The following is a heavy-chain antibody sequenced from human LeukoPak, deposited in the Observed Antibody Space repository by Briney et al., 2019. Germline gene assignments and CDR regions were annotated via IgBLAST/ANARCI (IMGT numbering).Heavy chain of an antibody. V-gene: IGHV1-8*01. CDR1: GYTFTSYD. D-gene: IGHD1-26*01. J-gene: IGHJ5*02. CDR2: MYPNSGNT. CDR3: ARGRWVGATKGTNWFDP. Sequence: ASVKVSCKASGYTFTSYDINWVRQATGQGLEWMGWMYPNSGNTGYAQKFQGRVTMTRNTSISTAYMELSSLRSEDTAVYYCARGRWVGATKGTNWFDPWGQGTLVTVSS.